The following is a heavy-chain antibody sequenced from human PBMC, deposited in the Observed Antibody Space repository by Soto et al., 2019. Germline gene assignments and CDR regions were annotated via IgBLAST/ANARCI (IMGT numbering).Heavy chain of an antibody. D-gene: IGHD6-13*01. Sequence: SETLSLTCTVSGGSISGSTDYWSWIRQPPGRGLEWIGYIYYNGRSNSNPSLKSRISMSVDTSKNQFSLRLRSVTAADTALYYCARDASSSWFDSWGLGALVTVSS. J-gene: IGHJ5*01. CDR3: ARDASSSWFDS. V-gene: IGHV4-61*01. CDR2: IYYNGRS. CDR1: GGSISGSTDY.